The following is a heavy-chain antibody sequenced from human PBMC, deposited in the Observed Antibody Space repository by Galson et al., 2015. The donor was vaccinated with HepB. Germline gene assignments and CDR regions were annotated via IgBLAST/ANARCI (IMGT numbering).Heavy chain of an antibody. D-gene: IGHD3-22*01. V-gene: IGHV3-21*01. CDR2: ISGSSSSI. CDR3: ARDSSGYYLDVFDI. CDR1: GFTFGIYS. Sequence: SLRLSCAASGFTFGIYSMNWVRQAPGKGLEWVSSISGSSSSIFYADSLKGRFTISRDNAKNSVYLQMNSLRSDDTAIYYCARDSSGYYLDVFDIWGQGTMVTGSS. J-gene: IGHJ3*02.